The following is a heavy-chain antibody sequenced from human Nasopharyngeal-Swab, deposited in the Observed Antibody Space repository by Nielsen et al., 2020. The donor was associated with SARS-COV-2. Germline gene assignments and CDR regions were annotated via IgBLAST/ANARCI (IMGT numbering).Heavy chain of an antibody. CDR3: ASHRRGYSEDYGMDV. J-gene: IGHJ6*02. CDR2: IYYSGST. Sequence: WICQPPGKGLEWIGSIYYSGSTYYNPSLKSRVTISVDTSKNQFSLKLSSVTAADTAVYYCASHRRGYSEDYGMDVWGQGTTVTVSS. V-gene: IGHV4-39*01. D-gene: IGHD5-18*01.